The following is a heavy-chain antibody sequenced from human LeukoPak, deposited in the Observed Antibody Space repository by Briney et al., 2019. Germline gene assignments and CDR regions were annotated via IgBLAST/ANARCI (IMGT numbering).Heavy chain of an antibody. CDR1: GGSISSYY. CDR3: ARTVRGVITRKYYLDY. Sequence: SETLSLTCTVSGGSISSYYWSWIRQPPGRGLEWIGYIYYSGSTNYNPSLKSRVTISVDTSKNQFSLRLSSVTAADTAVYYCARTVRGVITRKYYLDYWGQGTLVTVSS. J-gene: IGHJ4*02. CDR2: IYYSGST. D-gene: IGHD3-10*01. V-gene: IGHV4-59*01.